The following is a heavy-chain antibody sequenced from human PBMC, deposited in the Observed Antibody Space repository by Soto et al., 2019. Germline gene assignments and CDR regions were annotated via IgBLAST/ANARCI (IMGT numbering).Heavy chain of an antibody. CDR3: AKDGTTAGIHYYGMDL. V-gene: IGHV3-23*01. Sequence: EVQLLESGGGLVQPGGSLRLSCEVSGFTFTSYAMSWVRQAPDKGLEWVSTIGISGDTYYADFVKGRFTISRDNSKNTLFLHMSSLRAEDTALYFCAKDGTTAGIHYYGMDLWGQGTTVTVSS. D-gene: IGHD2-2*02. CDR2: IGISGDT. CDR1: GFTFTSYA. J-gene: IGHJ6*02.